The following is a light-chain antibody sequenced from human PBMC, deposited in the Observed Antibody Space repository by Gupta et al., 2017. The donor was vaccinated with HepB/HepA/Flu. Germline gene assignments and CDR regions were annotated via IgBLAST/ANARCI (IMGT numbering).Light chain of an antibody. Sequence: DIPMTQSPSTLSASVGDRVTITCRASQSISSWLAWYQQKPGKATKILIYTASRLERGVPSRFSCSVSGTEFTLTISSLQPDDLATYYCQQEVKSPRTFGQGTKVEIK. J-gene: IGKJ1*01. CDR1: QSISSW. CDR3: QQEVKSPRT. CDR2: TAS. V-gene: IGKV1-5*03.